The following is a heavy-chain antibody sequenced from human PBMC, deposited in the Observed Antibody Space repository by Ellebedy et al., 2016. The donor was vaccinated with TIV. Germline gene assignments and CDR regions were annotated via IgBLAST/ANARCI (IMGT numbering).Heavy chain of an antibody. D-gene: IGHD2-8*01. CDR3: ARGVYSMGNFDY. V-gene: IGHV1-3*01. J-gene: IGHJ4*02. Sequence: AASVKVSCKASGYTFTSYAMHWVRQAAGQRLEWMGWINAGKGNTKYSQKFQGRVTITRDTSASTAYMELSSLRSEDTAVYYCARGVYSMGNFDYWGQGTLVTVSS. CDR1: GYTFTSYA. CDR2: INAGKGNT.